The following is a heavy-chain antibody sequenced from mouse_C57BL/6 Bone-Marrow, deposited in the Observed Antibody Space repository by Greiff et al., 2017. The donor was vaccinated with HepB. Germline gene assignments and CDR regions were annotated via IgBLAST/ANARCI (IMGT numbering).Heavy chain of an antibody. CDR2: INYDGSST. V-gene: IGHV5-16*01. CDR3: ARLLYGAMDY. CDR1: GFTFSDYY. D-gene: IGHD2-12*01. Sequence: EVQRVESEGGLVQPGSSMKLSCTASGFTFSDYYMAWVRQVPEKGLEWVANINYDGSSTYYLDSLKSRFIISRDNAKNILYLQMSSLKSEDTATYYCARLLYGAMDYWGQGTSVTVSS. J-gene: IGHJ4*01.